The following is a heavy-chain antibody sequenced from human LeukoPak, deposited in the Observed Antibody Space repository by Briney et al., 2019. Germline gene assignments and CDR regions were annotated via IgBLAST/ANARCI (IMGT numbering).Heavy chain of an antibody. V-gene: IGHV4-59*11. CDR3: ARGSSLTYGSGSLLYAFDI. J-gene: IGHJ3*02. CDR1: GGSISGHY. CDR2: IYYSGST. Sequence: SETLSLTCTVYGGSISGHYWSWIRQPPGKGLEWIGYIYYSGSTNYNPSLKSRVTISVDTSKNQFSLKLSSVTAADTAVYYCARGSSLTYGSGSLLYAFDIWGQGTMVTVSS. D-gene: IGHD3-10*01.